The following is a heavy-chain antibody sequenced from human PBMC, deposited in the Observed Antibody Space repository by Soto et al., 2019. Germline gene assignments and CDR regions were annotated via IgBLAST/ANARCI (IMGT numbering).Heavy chain of an antibody. CDR3: ASFSSVTVNNYYYYYYMDV. D-gene: IGHD4-17*01. CDR2: IYYSGST. CDR1: GGSISSYY. V-gene: IGHV4-59*08. J-gene: IGHJ6*03. Sequence: SETLSLTCTVSGGSISSYYWSWIRQPPGKGLEWIGYIYYSGSTNYNPSHKSRVTISVDTSKNQFSLKLSSVTAADTAVYYCASFSSVTVNNYYYYYYMDVWGKGTTVTVSS.